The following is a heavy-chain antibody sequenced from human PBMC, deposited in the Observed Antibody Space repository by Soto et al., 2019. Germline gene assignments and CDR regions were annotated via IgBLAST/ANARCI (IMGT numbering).Heavy chain of an antibody. V-gene: IGHV3-9*01. D-gene: IGHD3-3*01. CDR1: GLNFDDFA. Sequence: EVQLVESGGRLVQPGRSLRLSCVGTGLNFDDFAMHWVRQAPGKGLEWVSGITWNSRVVAYADFVKGRFTISRDNARNSLYLQMDSLRDEDTALYYCAKGRYDFWSPYYVDSWGQGTLVTVSS. CDR2: ITWNSRVV. J-gene: IGHJ4*02. CDR3: AKGRYDFWSPYYVDS.